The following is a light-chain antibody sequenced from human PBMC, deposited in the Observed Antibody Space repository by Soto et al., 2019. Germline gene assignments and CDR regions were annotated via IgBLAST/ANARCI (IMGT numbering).Light chain of an antibody. CDR1: QSITRW. J-gene: IGKJ1*01. CDR2: DAS. Sequence: DIQMTQSPSTLSASVGDRVTITCRASQSITRWLAWYRQKPGEAPKLLIYDASSLESGVPSRFSGSGSGTEFTLTISSLQPDDSATYYCQEYNTYSRTFGQGTKVDIK. V-gene: IGKV1-5*01. CDR3: QEYNTYSRT.